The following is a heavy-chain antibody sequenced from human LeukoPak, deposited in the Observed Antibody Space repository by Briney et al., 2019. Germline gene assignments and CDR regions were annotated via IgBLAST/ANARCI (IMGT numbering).Heavy chain of an antibody. D-gene: IGHD3-10*01. V-gene: IGHV3-9*01. J-gene: IGHJ4*02. CDR2: ISWNSGSI. CDR1: GFTFSSYA. CDR3: AKDSGVYYYGSGSYYNGYFDY. Sequence: PGGSLRLSCAASGFTFSSYAMSWVRQAPGKGLEWVSGISWNSGSIGYADSVKGRFTISRDNAKNSLYLQMNSLRAEDTALYYCAKDSGVYYYGSGSYYNGYFDYWGQGTLVTVSS.